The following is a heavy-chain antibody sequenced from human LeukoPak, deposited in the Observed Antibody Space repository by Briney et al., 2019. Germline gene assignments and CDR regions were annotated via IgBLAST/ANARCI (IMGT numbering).Heavy chain of an antibody. D-gene: IGHD2-2*01. CDR1: GYTFTGYY. CDR3: ARTWGYCSSTSCRDAFDI. CDR2: INPNSGGT. J-gene: IGHJ3*02. V-gene: IGHV1-2*02. Sequence: ASVKVSCKASGYTFTGYYMHWVRQAPGQGLEWMGWINPNSGGTNYAQKFQGRVTMTRDTSISTAYMELSRLRSDDTAVYYWARTWGYCSSTSCRDAFDIWGQGTMVTVSS.